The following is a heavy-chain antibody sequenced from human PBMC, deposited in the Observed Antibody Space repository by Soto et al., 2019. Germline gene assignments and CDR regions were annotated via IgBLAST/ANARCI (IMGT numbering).Heavy chain of an antibody. J-gene: IGHJ4*02. D-gene: IGHD3-22*01. Sequence: QVQLVQSGAEVKKPGASVKVSCKASGYTFTSYGIIWVRQAPGQGLEWMGWISAYNGNTNYAQKLQGRVTMTTDTSTSTAYMELRSLRSDDTAVYYCARVLDYYDSSGPWGYWGQGTLVTVSS. V-gene: IGHV1-18*01. CDR1: GYTFTSYG. CDR3: ARVLDYYDSSGPWGY. CDR2: ISAYNGNT.